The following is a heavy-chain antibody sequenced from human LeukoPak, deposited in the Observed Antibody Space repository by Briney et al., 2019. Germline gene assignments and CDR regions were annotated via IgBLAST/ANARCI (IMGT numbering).Heavy chain of an antibody. CDR1: GFTVSSKY. Sequence: PGGSLRLSCAASGFTVSSKYMSWVRQAPGKGLEWVSVIYSGGSTYYADSVKGRFTISRDNSKNTLYLQMNSLRAEDTAAYYCARGCSSTSCYGSDYWGQGTLVTVSS. D-gene: IGHD2-2*01. V-gene: IGHV3-53*01. J-gene: IGHJ4*02. CDR2: IYSGGST. CDR3: ARGCSSTSCYGSDY.